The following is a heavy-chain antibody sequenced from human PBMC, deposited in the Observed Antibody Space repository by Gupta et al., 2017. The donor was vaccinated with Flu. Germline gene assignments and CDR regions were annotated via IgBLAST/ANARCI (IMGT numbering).Heavy chain of an antibody. CDR1: GYTFTSYG. Sequence: QVQLVQSGAEVKKPGASVKVSCKASGYTFTSYGISWVRQAPGQGLEWMGWISAYNGNTNYAQKLQGRVTMATDTSTSTAYMELRSLRSDDTAVYYCARDVLHYDILSGAYYYYGMDVWGQGTTVTVSS. CDR3: ARDVLHYDILSGAYYYYGMDV. V-gene: IGHV1-18*01. D-gene: IGHD3-9*01. J-gene: IGHJ6*02. CDR2: ISAYNGNT.